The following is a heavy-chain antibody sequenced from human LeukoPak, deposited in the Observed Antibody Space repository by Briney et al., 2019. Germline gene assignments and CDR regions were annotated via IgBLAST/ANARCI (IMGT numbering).Heavy chain of an antibody. CDR1: GYTFNNYG. Sequence: AASVRVSCKTSGYTFNNYGIGWVRQAPGQGLEWMGWVSSYNGDTNYAQKVQGRVTMSTDTSTRTAYMELRSLRFDDTAIYYCVKDWHILTGRNCFDPWGQGTLVTVSS. CDR3: VKDWHILTGRNCFDP. CDR2: VSSYNGDT. V-gene: IGHV1-18*01. D-gene: IGHD3-9*01. J-gene: IGHJ5*02.